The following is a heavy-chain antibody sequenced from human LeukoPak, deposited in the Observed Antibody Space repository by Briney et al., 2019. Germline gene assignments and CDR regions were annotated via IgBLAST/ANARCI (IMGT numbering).Heavy chain of an antibody. CDR1: GFPFSGST. V-gene: IGHV3-73*01. CDR2: IRTKVNSYAT. CDR3: YKSAGGTFDY. D-gene: IGHD1-26*01. Sequence: PGGSLKLSCAASGFPFSGSTMHWVSQASGKGLEWVGRIRTKVNSYATAYAASVKGRFTISRDDSKNAAYLQMNSLKTEDTAVYYRYKSAGGTFDYWGQGTLVTVSS. J-gene: IGHJ4*02.